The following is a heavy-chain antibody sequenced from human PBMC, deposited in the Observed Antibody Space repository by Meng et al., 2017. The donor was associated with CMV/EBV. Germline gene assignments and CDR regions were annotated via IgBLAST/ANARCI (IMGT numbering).Heavy chain of an antibody. V-gene: IGHV3-7*01. CDR1: GFTFSNYF. Sequence: GESLKISCAASGFTFSNYFMKWVRQAPGKGLEWVANINQGGSEKNYVDSVKGRFTISRDYAKNSLYLQMNSLRGEDTAVYYCATYYSSLTGYYLLGGYWGQGTLVTVSS. CDR2: INQGGSEK. J-gene: IGHJ4*02. CDR3: ATYYSSLTGYYLLGGY. D-gene: IGHD3-9*01.